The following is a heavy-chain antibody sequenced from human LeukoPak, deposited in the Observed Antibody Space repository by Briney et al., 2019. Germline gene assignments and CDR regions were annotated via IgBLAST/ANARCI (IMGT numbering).Heavy chain of an antibody. Sequence: PSETLSLTCTVSGGPISSSSYYWGWIRQPPGKGLEWIGSIYYSGSTYYNPSLKSRVTISVDTSKNQFSLKLSSVTAADTAVYYCASTKTSYGMDVWGQGTTVTVSS. V-gene: IGHV4-39*01. CDR1: GGPISSSSYY. CDR2: IYYSGST. J-gene: IGHJ6*02. CDR3: ASTKTSYGMDV.